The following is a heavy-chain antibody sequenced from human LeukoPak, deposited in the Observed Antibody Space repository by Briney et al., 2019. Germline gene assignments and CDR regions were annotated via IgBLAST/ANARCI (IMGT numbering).Heavy chain of an antibody. CDR2: ITTSSTYI. CDR1: GFTFSSYT. J-gene: IGHJ4*02. Sequence: GGSLRLSCAASGFTFSSYTMNWVRQAPGKGLEWVSSITTSSTYIYYADSVRGRFTISRDNAKNSLYLRMSSLSVEDTAVYYCARGEGYYASGSYYIDYWGQGTLVTVSS. CDR3: ARGEGYYASGSYYIDY. D-gene: IGHD3-10*01. V-gene: IGHV3-21*01.